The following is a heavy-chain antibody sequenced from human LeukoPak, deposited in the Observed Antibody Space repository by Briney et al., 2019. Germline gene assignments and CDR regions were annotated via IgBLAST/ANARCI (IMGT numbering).Heavy chain of an antibody. Sequence: GGSLRLSCAASGFTVSSNYMSWVRQAPGKGLEWVSVIYSGGSTYYADSVKGRFAISRDNPKNTLYLQMNSLRAEDTAVYYCARGERSSGNAFDIWXQGXXXTXSX. CDR1: GFTVSSNY. V-gene: IGHV3-66*01. D-gene: IGHD3-22*01. CDR2: IYSGGST. J-gene: IGHJ3*02. CDR3: ARGERSSGNAFDI.